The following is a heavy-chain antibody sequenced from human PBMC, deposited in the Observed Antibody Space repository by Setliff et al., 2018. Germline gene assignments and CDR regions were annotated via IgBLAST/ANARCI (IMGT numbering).Heavy chain of an antibody. D-gene: IGHD1-26*01. CDR3: ARTDGVGARGDWFDP. CDR2: INTSGGST. Sequence: ASVKVSCKASGYTFTSYYMHWVRQAPGQGLEWMGIINTSGGSTSYAQKFQGRITMTRDTSTSTVYMELSSLRSEDTAVYYCARTDGVGARGDWFDPWGQGTLVTVSS. J-gene: IGHJ5*02. CDR1: GYTFTSYY. V-gene: IGHV1-46*01.